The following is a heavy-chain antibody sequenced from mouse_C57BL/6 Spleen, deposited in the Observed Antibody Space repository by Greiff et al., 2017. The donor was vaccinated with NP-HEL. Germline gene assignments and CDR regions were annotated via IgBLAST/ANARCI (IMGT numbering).Heavy chain of an antibody. CDR2: IDPNSGGT. Sequence: QVQLKQPGAELVKPGASVKLSCKASGYTFTSYWMHWVKQRPGRGLEWIGRIDPNSGGTKYNEKFKSKATLTVDKPSSTAYLQLSSLTSEDAAVYDCAREGLGYDYDWVFDYWGQGTTLTVSS. V-gene: IGHV1-72*01. CDR3: AREGLGYDYDWVFDY. J-gene: IGHJ2*01. CDR1: GYTFTSYW. D-gene: IGHD2-4*01.